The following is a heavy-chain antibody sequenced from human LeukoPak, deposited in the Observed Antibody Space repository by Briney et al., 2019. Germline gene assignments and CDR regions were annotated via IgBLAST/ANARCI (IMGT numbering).Heavy chain of an antibody. D-gene: IGHD1-14*01. CDR2: IWYDGSNK. CDR1: GFTFRRHG. Sequence: PGGSLRLSCEASGFTFRRHGMHWVRQAPSKGLEWVAVIWYDGSNKYYADSVKGRFIISRDNSKNTLYLQMNSLRAEDTAVYYCARDITSRYLDYWGQGTLVTVSS. V-gene: IGHV3-33*01. CDR3: ARDITSRYLDY. J-gene: IGHJ4*02.